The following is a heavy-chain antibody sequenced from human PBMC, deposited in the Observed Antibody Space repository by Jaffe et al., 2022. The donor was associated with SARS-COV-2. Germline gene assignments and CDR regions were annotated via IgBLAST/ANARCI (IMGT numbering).Heavy chain of an antibody. CDR1: GVSLSSSNYY. V-gene: IGHV4-39*01. CDR3: ARQDGCSGYYCYYYMDV. J-gene: IGHJ6*03. D-gene: IGHD3-22*01. Sequence: QLQLQESGPGLVKPSETLSLTCTVSGVSLSSSNYYWGWIRQPPGKGLEWIGSIYYSASTYYNPSLKSRVTISVDTSKNQFSLKLSSVTAADTAVYYCARQDGCSGYYCYYYMDVWGKGTTVTVSS. CDR2: IYYSAST.